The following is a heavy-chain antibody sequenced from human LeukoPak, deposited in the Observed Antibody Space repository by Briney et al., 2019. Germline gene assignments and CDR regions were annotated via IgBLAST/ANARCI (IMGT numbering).Heavy chain of an antibody. D-gene: IGHD4-11*01. V-gene: IGHV4-31*03. CDR1: GGSISSGGSY. CDR3: ARRDYLAFDI. CDR2: IYYSGST. J-gene: IGHJ3*02. Sequence: PSETLSLTCTVSGGSISSGGSYWSWIRQHPGKGLEWIGYIYYSGSTYYNPSLKSRVTISVDTSKNQFSLRLSSVTAADTAVYYCARRDYLAFDIWGQGTMVTVSS.